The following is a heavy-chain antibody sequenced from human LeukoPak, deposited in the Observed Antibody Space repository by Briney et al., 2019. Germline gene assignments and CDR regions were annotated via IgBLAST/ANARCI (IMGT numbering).Heavy chain of an antibody. CDR2: IYSGGST. V-gene: IGHV3-53*01. D-gene: IGHD3-10*01. CDR3: ARDARSGPYYYYGMDV. Sequence: GGSLRLSCAASGFTVSSNCMSWVRQAPRKGLEWVSVIYSGGSTYYADSVKGRFTISRDNSKNTLYLQMNSLRAEDTAVYYCARDARSGPYYYYGMDVWGQGTTVTVSS. J-gene: IGHJ6*02. CDR1: GFTVSSNC.